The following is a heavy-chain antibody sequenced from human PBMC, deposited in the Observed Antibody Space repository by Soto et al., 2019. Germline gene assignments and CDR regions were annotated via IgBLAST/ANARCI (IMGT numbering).Heavy chain of an antibody. CDR2: ISGSGGNT. CDR1: GFTFSIYA. CDR3: AKDLRSYCSGCGSCYLNWFGP. D-gene: IGHD2-15*01. Sequence: GGSLRLSCAASGFTFSIYAMSWVRQAPGKGLEWVSSISGSGGNTYYADSMKGRFTISRDNSRNTLYLQMNSLRAEDTALYYCAKDLRSYCSGCGSCYLNWFGPWGQGSLVTVSS. J-gene: IGHJ5*02. V-gene: IGHV3-23*01.